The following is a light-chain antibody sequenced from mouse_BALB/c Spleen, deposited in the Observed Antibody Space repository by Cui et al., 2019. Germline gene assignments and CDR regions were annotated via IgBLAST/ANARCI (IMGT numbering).Light chain of an antibody. CDR3: HQRSSYPWT. Sequence: ILLTQSPAIMSASPGQKVTMTCSASSSGSYMHWYQQKPGSSPKPWIYDTSNLASGFPARFSGSGSGTSYSLIISSMEAEDAATYYCHQRSSYPWTFGGGTKLEIK. J-gene: IGKJ1*01. CDR1: SSGSY. V-gene: IGKV4-69*01. CDR2: DTS.